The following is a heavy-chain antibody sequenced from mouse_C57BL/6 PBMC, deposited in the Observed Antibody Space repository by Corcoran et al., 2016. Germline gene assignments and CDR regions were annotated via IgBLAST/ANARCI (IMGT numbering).Heavy chain of an antibody. V-gene: IGHV1-26*01. J-gene: IGHJ3*01. Sequence: EVQLQQSGPELVKPGASVKISCKASGYTFTDYYMNWVKQSHGKSLEWIGDINPNNGGTSYNQKFKGKATLTVDKSSSTAYMELRSLTSEDSAVYYCARDDYPAWFAYWGQGTLVTVSA. D-gene: IGHD2-4*01. CDR3: ARDDYPAWFAY. CDR1: GYTFTDYY. CDR2: INPNNGGT.